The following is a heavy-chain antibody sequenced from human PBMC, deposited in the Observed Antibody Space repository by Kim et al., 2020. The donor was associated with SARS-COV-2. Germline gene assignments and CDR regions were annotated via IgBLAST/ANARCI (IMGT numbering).Heavy chain of an antibody. D-gene: IGHD2-8*01. CDR3: TTGGTSSNSNYYYGMDV. J-gene: IGHJ6*02. V-gene: IGHV3-15*01. Sequence: VKGRFTISRDDSKNTLYLQMNSLKTEDTAVYYCTTGGTSSNSNYYYGMDVWGQGTTVTVSS.